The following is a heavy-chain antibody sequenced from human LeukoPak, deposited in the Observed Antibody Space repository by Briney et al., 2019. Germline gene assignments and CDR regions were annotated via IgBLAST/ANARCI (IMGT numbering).Heavy chain of an antibody. V-gene: IGHV1-2*02. CDR2: LNPNSVGT. J-gene: IGHJ4*02. Sequence: GASVKVSCKTSGYTFTAFFIHWGRHAPGQGLEWMRCLNPNSVGTNYAQKLQGRVTMTSDTSISTAYMELRRLRYGDTAVYFCARVGAAYQDSNYWGQGTLVTVSS. CDR3: ARVGAAYQDSNY. CDR1: GYTFTAFF. D-gene: IGHD1-26*01.